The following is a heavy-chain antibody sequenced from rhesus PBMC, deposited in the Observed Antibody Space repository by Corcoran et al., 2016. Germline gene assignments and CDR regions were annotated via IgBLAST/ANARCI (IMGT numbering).Heavy chain of an antibody. V-gene: IGHV4-76*01. CDR2: IHGNSGST. J-gene: IGHJ4*01. D-gene: IGHD3-16*01. Sequence: QVQLQEPGPGVVKPSETLSLTCAVSGDSISSGYDWSWIRQSPGKRLEWIGYIHGNSGSTNYNPSLKTRVTISEDASKNQFSLKLISVTAADTAVYYCARDGYYYSGTYPLDYWGQGVLVTVSS. CDR1: GDSISSGYD. CDR3: ARDGYYYSGTYPLDY.